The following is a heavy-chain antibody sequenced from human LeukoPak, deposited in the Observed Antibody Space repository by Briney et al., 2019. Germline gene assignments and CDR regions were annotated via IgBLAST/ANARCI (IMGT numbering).Heavy chain of an antibody. J-gene: IGHJ4*02. V-gene: IGHV3-48*03. CDR1: GSTFGYYE. CDR3: AKWGCSGGSCYPFDY. D-gene: IGHD2-15*01. CDR2: IKSGGSSI. Sequence: GGSLRLSCATSGSTFGYYEMNWVRQAPGKGLEWVSYIKSGGSSIYYADSVKGRFTISRDNSKNTLYLQMNSLRAEDTAVYYCAKWGCSGGSCYPFDYWGQGTLVTVSS.